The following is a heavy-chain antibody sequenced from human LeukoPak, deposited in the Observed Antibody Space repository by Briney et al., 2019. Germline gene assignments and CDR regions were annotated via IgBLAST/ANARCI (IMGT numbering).Heavy chain of an antibody. CDR2: IKQDGSET. CDR3: ARVRLREKTYYEAFDI. CDR1: GFTLGGYW. Sequence: GGSLRLSCAASGFTLGGYWMTWVGQAPGKGLGGVAHIKQDGSETYDVDSAKDRFALSRDNARNSLYLQMNSLRGEDTAIYYCARVRLREKTYYEAFDIWGQGTMVTVSS. J-gene: IGHJ3*02. D-gene: IGHD3-3*01. V-gene: IGHV3-7*01.